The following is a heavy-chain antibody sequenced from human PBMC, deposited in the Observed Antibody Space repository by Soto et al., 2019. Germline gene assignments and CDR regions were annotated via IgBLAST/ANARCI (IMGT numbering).Heavy chain of an antibody. CDR2: ISYDGSNK. D-gene: IGHD1-26*01. J-gene: IGHJ4*02. Sequence: QVQLVESGGGVVQPGRSLRLSCAASGFTFSSYGMQWVRQAPGKGLEWVAVISYDGSNKYYADSVKGRFTISRDNSKNTLYLQMNSLRAEDTAVYYCAKPLGVGAVGPYYFDYWGQGTLVTVSS. V-gene: IGHV3-30*18. CDR3: AKPLGVGAVGPYYFDY. CDR1: GFTFSSYG.